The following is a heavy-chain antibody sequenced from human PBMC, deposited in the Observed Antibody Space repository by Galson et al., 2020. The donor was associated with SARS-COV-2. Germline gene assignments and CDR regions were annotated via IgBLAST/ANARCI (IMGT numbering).Heavy chain of an antibody. D-gene: IGHD3-10*01. CDR2: ISYDGTNK. V-gene: IGHV3-30-3*01. Sequence: GGSLRLSCAASGFTFSSYAIHWVRQAPGKGLDWVADISYDGTNKYYADSVKGRFTISRDNSKSTLYLQMNSLRAEDTAVYYCARVRNYREGYYFDYWGQGALVTVSS. CDR1: GFTFSSYA. J-gene: IGHJ4*02. CDR3: ARVRNYREGYYFDY.